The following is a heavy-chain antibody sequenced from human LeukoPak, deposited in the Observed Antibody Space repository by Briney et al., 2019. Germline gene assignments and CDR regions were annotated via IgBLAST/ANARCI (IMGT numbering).Heavy chain of an antibody. CDR3: ARAYTYYYDSSGYYYH. CDR1: GFTFSDYY. CDR2: ISSSGSTI. Sequence: GGSLRLSCAASGFTFSDYYMSWIRQAPGKGLEWVSYISSSGSTIYYADSVKGRFAISRDNAKNSLYLQMNSLRAEDTAVYYCARAYTYYYDSSGYYYHWGQGTLVTVSS. V-gene: IGHV3-11*01. D-gene: IGHD3-22*01. J-gene: IGHJ5*02.